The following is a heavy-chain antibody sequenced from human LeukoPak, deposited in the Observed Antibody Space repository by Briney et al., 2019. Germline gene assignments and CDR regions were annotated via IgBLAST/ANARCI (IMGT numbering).Heavy chain of an antibody. V-gene: IGHV4-59*11. Sequence: SETLSLTCTVSGGSISSHYWSWIRQPPGKGLEWIGYIYYSGSTNYNPSLKSRVTISVDTSKNQFSLKLSSVTAADTAVYYCARHQTYGSGSYYYYYMDVWGKGTTVTVSS. CDR2: IYYSGST. D-gene: IGHD3-10*01. J-gene: IGHJ6*03. CDR1: GGSISSHY. CDR3: ARHQTYGSGSYYYYYMDV.